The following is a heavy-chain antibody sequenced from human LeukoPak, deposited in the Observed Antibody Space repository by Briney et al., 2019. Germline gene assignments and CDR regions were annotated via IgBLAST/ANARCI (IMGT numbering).Heavy chain of an antibody. J-gene: IGHJ4*02. Sequence: ASVKVSCKASGGTFASSGIGWVRLAPGQGLVWMGGTIPIYGTTFIAQKFQGRVTLTTDESTSTAYMEVNSLRSEDTAVYYCARTLLDSGAGSFFDWWGQGTLVTVSS. CDR2: TIPIYGTT. CDR3: ARTLLDSGAGSFFDW. CDR1: GGTFASSG. V-gene: IGHV1-69*05. D-gene: IGHD3-10*01.